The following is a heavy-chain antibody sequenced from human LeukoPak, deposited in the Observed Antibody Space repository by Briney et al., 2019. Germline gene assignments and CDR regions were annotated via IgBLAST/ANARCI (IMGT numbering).Heavy chain of an antibody. CDR1: GDPISRYY. D-gene: IGHD3-16*01. CDR2: IYYSGST. J-gene: IGHJ4*02. V-gene: IGHV4-59*01. CDR3: ARGGKYYDYVWGSYIFDY. Sequence: SETLSLTCTVSGDPISRYYWSWIRQPPGKGLEWIGYIYYSGSTNYNPSLKSRVTMSVDTYKNKFSLNLSSVTAADTAVYYCARGGKYYDYVWGSYIFDYWGQGTLVTVSS.